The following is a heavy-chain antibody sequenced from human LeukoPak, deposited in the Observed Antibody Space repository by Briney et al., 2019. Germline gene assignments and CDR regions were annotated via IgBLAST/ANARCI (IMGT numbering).Heavy chain of an antibody. CDR2: IYYSGST. J-gene: IGHJ4*02. CDR1: GGSISSHY. D-gene: IGHD6-13*01. CDR3: ARHRYSSSWCAY. Sequence: SETLSLTCTVSGGSISSHYWSWIRQPPGKGLEWIGYIYYSGSTNYNPSLKSRVTISVDTSKNQFSLKLSSVTAADTAVYYCARHRYSSSWCAYWGQGILVTVSS. V-gene: IGHV4-59*08.